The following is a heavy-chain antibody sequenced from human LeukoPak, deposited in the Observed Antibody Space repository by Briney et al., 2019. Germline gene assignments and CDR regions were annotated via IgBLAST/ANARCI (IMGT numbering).Heavy chain of an antibody. Sequence: SETLSLTCTVSSGSISSGDYYWTWIRQPPGKGLEWIGYIYYSGSTYYNPSLKSRVTISVDTSKNQFSLKLSSVTAADMAVYYCARTKYSSGWYVVRSGDPFDYWGQGTLVTVSS. D-gene: IGHD6-19*01. CDR2: IYYSGST. J-gene: IGHJ4*02. V-gene: IGHV4-30-4*08. CDR1: SGSISSGDYY. CDR3: ARTKYSSGWYVVRSGDPFDY.